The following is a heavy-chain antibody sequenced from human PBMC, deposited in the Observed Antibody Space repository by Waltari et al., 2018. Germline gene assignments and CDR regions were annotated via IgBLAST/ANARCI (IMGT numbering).Heavy chain of an antibody. V-gene: IGHV1-18*01. CDR1: GYTFTSDG. D-gene: IGHD4-17*01. CDR2: ISAYNGNT. Sequence: QVQLVQSGAEVKKPGALVKVSCTASGYTFTSDGISWVRQALGQGLEWMGWISAYNGNTNYAQKLQGRVTMTTDTSTSTAYMELRSLRSDDTAVYYCARDLGYGDYQGWYFDLWGRGTLVTVSS. J-gene: IGHJ2*01. CDR3: ARDLGYGDYQGWYFDL.